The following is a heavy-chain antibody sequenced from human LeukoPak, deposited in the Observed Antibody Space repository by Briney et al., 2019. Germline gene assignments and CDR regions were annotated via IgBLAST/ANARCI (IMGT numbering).Heavy chain of an antibody. Sequence: SEALSLTCAVYGGSFSGYYWSWIRQPPGKGLEWIGEINHSGSTNYNPSLKSRVTISVDTSKNQFSLKLSSVTAADTAVYYCARARYSDGFGWFDYWGQGALVTISS. V-gene: IGHV4-34*01. CDR2: INHSGST. CDR1: GGSFSGYY. J-gene: IGHJ4*02. D-gene: IGHD5-18*01. CDR3: ARARYSDGFGWFDY.